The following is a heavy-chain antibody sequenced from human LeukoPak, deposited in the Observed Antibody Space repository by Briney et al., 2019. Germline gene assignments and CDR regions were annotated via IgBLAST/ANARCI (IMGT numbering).Heavy chain of an antibody. D-gene: IGHD2/OR15-2a*01. V-gene: IGHV4-34*01. Sequence: SETLSLTCAVYGGSFSGYYWSWIRQPPGKGLEWIGEINHSGSTNYNPSLKSRVTISVDTSKNQFSLKLSSVTAADTAVYYCARGGNPPDYWGQGTLATVSS. J-gene: IGHJ4*02. CDR3: ARGGNPPDY. CDR1: GGSFSGYY. CDR2: INHSGST.